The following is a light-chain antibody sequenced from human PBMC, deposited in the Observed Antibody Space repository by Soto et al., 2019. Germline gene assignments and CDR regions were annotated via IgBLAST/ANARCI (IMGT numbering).Light chain of an antibody. V-gene: IGKV1-5*01. J-gene: IGKJ1*01. CDR2: DAS. CDR1: QSISSY. Sequence: DIQMTQSPSSLSASVGDRVTITCRASQSISSYLNWYQQKPGKAPKLLIFDASILEGGVPSRFSGSGSGTQFTLTISSLQPDDSATYYCQQYYTYWTFGQGTKVDIK. CDR3: QQYYTYWT.